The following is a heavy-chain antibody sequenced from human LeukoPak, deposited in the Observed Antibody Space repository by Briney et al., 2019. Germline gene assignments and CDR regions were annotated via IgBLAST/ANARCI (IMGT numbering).Heavy chain of an antibody. CDR2: TYYRSKWYN. CDR3: ARGRDSSSWYYYYYYMDV. Sequence: SQILSLTCAISGDSVSSNSAAWNWIRQSPSRGLEWLGRTYYRSKWYNDYAVSVKSRITINPDTSKNQFSLQLNSVTPEDTAVYYCARGRDSSSWYYYYYYMDVWGKGTTVTVSS. V-gene: IGHV6-1*01. CDR1: GDSVSSNSAA. D-gene: IGHD6-13*01. J-gene: IGHJ6*03.